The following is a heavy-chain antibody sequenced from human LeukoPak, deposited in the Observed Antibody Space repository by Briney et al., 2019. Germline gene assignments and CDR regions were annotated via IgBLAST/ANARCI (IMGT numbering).Heavy chain of an antibody. CDR2: ISSSSSTI. CDR3: ARAPGRRWELLVGFDY. Sequence: GGSLRLSCAASGFTFSSYSMNWVRQAPGKGLEWVSYISSSSSTIYYADSVKGQFTISRDNAKNSLYLQMNSLRAEDTAVYYCARAPGRRWELLVGFDYWGQGTLVTVSS. V-gene: IGHV3-48*01. J-gene: IGHJ4*02. D-gene: IGHD1-26*01. CDR1: GFTFSSYS.